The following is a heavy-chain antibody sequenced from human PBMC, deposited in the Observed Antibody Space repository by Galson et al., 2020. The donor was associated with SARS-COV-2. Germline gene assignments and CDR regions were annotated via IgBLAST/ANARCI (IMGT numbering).Heavy chain of an antibody. V-gene: IGHV4-4*07. CDR1: GGSISSYY. Sequence: ASETLSLTCTVSGGSISSYYWSWIRQPAGKGLEWIGRIYTSGSTNYNPSLKSRVTMSVDTSKNQFSLKLSSVTAADTAVYYCARDGITMVRGVITREDWFDPWGQGTLITVSS. CDR3: ARDGITMVRGVITREDWFDP. J-gene: IGHJ5*02. CDR2: IYTSGST. D-gene: IGHD3-10*01.